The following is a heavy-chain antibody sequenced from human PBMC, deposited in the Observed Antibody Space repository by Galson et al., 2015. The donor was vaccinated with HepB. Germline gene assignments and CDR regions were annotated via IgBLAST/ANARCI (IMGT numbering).Heavy chain of an antibody. J-gene: IGHJ4*02. CDR2: VYYSGRT. CDR1: GGSVSSTSFF. D-gene: IGHD5-24*01. V-gene: IGHV4-39*02. Sequence: ETLSLTCDVSGGSVSSTSFFWGWIFQPPGKGPQWIGSVYYSGRTFLNPSLKSRVTISIDASKNQFSLSLSSVTAADTAVYYCAREGGGRDGFDYWGPGKVVTVST. CDR3: AREGGGRDGFDY.